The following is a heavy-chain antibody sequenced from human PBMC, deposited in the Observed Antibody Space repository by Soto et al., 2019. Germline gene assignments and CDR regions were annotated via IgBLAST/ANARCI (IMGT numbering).Heavy chain of an antibody. V-gene: IGHV1-18*04. CDR3: AREGGVWGSFRYFDY. J-gene: IGHJ4*02. D-gene: IGHD3-16*02. CDR2: ISPYNGST. CDR1: GYTFTSYV. Sequence: QVQLVQSGVEVQKPGASVKVSCKASGYTFTSYVINWLRQAPGQGLEWMGWISPYNGSTNYGQKLQGRVTMTTDTSTSIAYMELRSLRSDDTAVYYCAREGGVWGSFRYFDYWGQGTLVTVSS.